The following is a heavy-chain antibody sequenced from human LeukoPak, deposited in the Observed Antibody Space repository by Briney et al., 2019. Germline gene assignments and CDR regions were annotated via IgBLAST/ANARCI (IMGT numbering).Heavy chain of an antibody. CDR3: AKVMATIPLYGMDV. D-gene: IGHD5-24*01. J-gene: IGHJ6*02. CDR1: GFTFSSYT. Sequence: GGSLRLSCAASGFTFSSYTMNWVRQAPGKGLEWVSYISSSSSTMYYADSVKGRFIISRDNAKNTLDLQMNSLRAEDTAVYYCAKVMATIPLYGMDVWGQGTTVTVSS. CDR2: ISSSSSTM. V-gene: IGHV3-48*04.